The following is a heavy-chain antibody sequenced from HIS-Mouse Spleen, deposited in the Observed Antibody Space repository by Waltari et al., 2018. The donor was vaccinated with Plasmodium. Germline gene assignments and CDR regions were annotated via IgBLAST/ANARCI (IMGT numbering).Heavy chain of an antibody. V-gene: IGHV3-30*18. D-gene: IGHD3-16*01. CDR2: ISYDGSNK. Sequence: QVQLVESGGGVVQPGRSLSLSLSASGFPFSSYGMHWVRQAPGKGLEWVAVISYDGSNKYYADSVKGRFTISRDNSKNTLYLQMNSLRAEDTAVYYCAKAQGVINFDYWGQGTLVTVSS. CDR1: GFPFSSYG. J-gene: IGHJ4*02. CDR3: AKAQGVINFDY.